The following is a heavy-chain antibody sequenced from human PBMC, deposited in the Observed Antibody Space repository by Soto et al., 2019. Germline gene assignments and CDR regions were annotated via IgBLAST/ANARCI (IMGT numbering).Heavy chain of an antibody. V-gene: IGHV1-46*01. CDR1: GYTFTRYY. J-gene: IGHJ4*02. Sequence: GAAVKVSCKASGYTFTRYYMHWLRQAPGRGREWMGIINPSGGSTSYAQKFKGRVTMTRDTSPSTVYMELSSLRSEDTAVYYCASDEARTTVTTIPFDYWGQGTLVTVSS. CDR3: ASDEARTTVTTIPFDY. CDR2: INPSGGST. D-gene: IGHD4-17*01.